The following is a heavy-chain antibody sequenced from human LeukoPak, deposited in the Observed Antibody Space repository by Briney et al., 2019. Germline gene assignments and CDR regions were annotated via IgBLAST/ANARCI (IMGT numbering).Heavy chain of an antibody. D-gene: IGHD3-10*02. V-gene: IGHV3-74*01. Sequence: GGSLRLSCAASGFTFSSYAMNWVRQAPGKGLVWVSRIDSDGSSTNYADSVKGRFTISRDNAKNSLYLQMNSLRAEDTAVYYCAELGITMIGGVWGKGTTVTISS. CDR1: GFTFSSYA. CDR3: AELGITMIGGV. CDR2: IDSDGSST. J-gene: IGHJ6*04.